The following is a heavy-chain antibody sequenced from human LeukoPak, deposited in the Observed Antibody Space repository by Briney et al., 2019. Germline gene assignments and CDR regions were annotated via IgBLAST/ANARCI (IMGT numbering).Heavy chain of an antibody. CDR3: ARDIWPAGYSSGWYYYYYYMDV. CDR1: GFTFSSYW. V-gene: IGHV3-7*01. Sequence: PGGSLRLSCAASGFTFSSYWMSWVRQAPGKGLEGVANIKEDVSEKYYVDSVKGRFTLSRDNAKNSLYLQMNSLRAEDTAVYYCARDIWPAGYSSGWYYYYYYMDVWGKGTTVTISS. J-gene: IGHJ6*03. CDR2: IKEDVSEK. D-gene: IGHD6-19*01.